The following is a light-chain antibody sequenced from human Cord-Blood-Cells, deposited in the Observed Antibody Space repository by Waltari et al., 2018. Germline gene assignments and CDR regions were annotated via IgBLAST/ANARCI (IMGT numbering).Light chain of an antibody. CDR1: SSDVCGYNY. CDR3: CSYAGSYTLI. J-gene: IGLJ1*01. CDR2: DVS. Sequence: QSALTQPRAVSGSPGQSVPIPCTATSSDVCGYNYLSWYQQHPGKAPKLMIYDVSKRPSGVPDRFSGSKSGNTASLTISGLQAEDEADYYCCSYAGSYTLIFGTGTKVTVL. V-gene: IGLV2-11*01.